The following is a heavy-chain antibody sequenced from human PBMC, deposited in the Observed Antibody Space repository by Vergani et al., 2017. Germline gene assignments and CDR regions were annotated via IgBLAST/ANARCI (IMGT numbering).Heavy chain of an antibody. CDR3: ARGKAYSSIAARPENWFDP. CDR2: IYHSGST. V-gene: IGHV4-30-2*01. CDR1: GGSISSGGYS. D-gene: IGHD6-6*01. Sequence: QVQLQQWGAGLLKPSETLSLTCAVYGGSISSGGYSWSWIRQPPGKGLEWIGYIYHSGSTYYNPSLKSRVTISVDTSKNQFSLKLSSVTAADTAVYYCARGKAYSSIAARPENWFDPWGQGTLVTVSS. J-gene: IGHJ5*02.